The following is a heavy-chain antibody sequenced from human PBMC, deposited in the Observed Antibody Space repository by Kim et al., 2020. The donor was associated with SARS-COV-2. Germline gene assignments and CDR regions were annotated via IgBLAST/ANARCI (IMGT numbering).Heavy chain of an antibody. CDR1: GFNFSRYG. V-gene: IGHV3-30*18. CDR2: ISHEGRYK. Sequence: GGSLRLSCAGPGFNFSRYGMHWVRQAPGKGLEWVAVISHEGRYKYYADSVKGRFTISRDNSKNTVSLQMNTLRAEDTAVYYCAKSRVPAAFAAAYGMDVWGQGTAVTVSS. CDR3: AKSRVPAAFAAAYGMDV. J-gene: IGHJ6*02. D-gene: IGHD2-2*01.